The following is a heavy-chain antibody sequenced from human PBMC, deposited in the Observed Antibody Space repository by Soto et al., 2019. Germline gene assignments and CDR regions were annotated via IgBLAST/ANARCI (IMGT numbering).Heavy chain of an antibody. Sequence: QVPLVQSGAEVKKPGSSVKVSCKASGGTFSSYAISWVRQAPGQGLEWMGGIIPIFGTANYAQKFQGRVTITADESTSTAYMELSSLRSEDTAVYYCAREREGSSSQYYYYGMDVWGQGTTVTVSS. J-gene: IGHJ6*02. CDR1: GGTFSSYA. CDR2: IIPIFGTA. D-gene: IGHD6-13*01. CDR3: AREREGSSSQYYYYGMDV. V-gene: IGHV1-69*01.